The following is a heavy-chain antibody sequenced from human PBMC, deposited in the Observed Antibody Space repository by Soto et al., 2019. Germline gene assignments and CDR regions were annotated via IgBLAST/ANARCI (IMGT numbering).Heavy chain of an antibody. CDR1: GYSFPTYW. CDR2: IDPSDSYT. J-gene: IGHJ4*02. V-gene: IGHV5-10-1*01. Sequence: GESLKISCKGSGYSFPTYWISWVRQMPGKGLEWMGRIDPSDSYTSYRPSFQGHVTISVDKSISTAYLQLSSLQASDTAMYYCARHKKNAEDLLDYWGQGTLVTVSS. CDR3: ARHKKNAEDLLDY. D-gene: IGHD2-8*01.